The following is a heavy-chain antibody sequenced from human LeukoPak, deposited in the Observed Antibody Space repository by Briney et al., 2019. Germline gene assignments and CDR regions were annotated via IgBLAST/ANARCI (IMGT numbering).Heavy chain of an antibody. J-gene: IGHJ5*02. CDR2: MNPNSGNT. CDR3: ARVGDPSGSWFDP. Sequence: ASVKVSCKASGYTFTSYDINWVRQATGQGLEWMGWMNPNSGNTGYAQKFQGRVTMTRNTSISTAYMELSSPRSEDTAVYYCARVGDPSGSWFDPWGQGTLVTVSS. V-gene: IGHV1-8*01. CDR1: GYTFTSYD. D-gene: IGHD2-21*02.